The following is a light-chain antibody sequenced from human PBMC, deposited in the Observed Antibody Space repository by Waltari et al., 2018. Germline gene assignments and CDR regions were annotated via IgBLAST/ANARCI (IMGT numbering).Light chain of an antibody. CDR3: QHYNNWPPWT. V-gene: IGKV3-15*01. J-gene: IGKJ1*01. CDR2: GES. Sequence: EIVMTQSPATLSVSPGERATLSCRTGNGIRYNLTWYQQKPGQAPRLLIYGESTRATVIPARFSGSGSGTECTLTISSMQSEDFAVYYCQHYNNWPPWTFGQGTKVEIK. CDR1: NGIRYN.